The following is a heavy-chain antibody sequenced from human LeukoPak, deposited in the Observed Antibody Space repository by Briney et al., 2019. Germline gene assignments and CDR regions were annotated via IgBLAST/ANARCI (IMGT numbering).Heavy chain of an antibody. D-gene: IGHD1-14*01. Sequence: GGSLRLSCAASGFTFSSYAMSWVRQAPGKGLEWVSGTSGSGGSTYYAGSVKGRFTISRDNSKKTLYVQMNSLRVEDTAVYYCARDPGSRSFDYWGQGTLVTVSS. CDR1: GFTFSSYA. CDR3: ARDPGSRSFDY. V-gene: IGHV3-23*01. J-gene: IGHJ4*02. CDR2: TSGSGGST.